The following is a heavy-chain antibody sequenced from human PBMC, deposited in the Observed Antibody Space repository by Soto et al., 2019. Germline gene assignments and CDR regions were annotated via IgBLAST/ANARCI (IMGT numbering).Heavy chain of an antibody. J-gene: IGHJ6*03. Sequence: SETLSLTCTVSGDSISTYYWSWVRQPPGKGPEWIGYIYYTGSTNYNSSLKSRVTISVDTSKNQFSLKLSSVTAADTAVYYCARGRYDVLTGYYPRSYHYYMDVWGKGTTVTVSS. CDR2: IYYTGST. D-gene: IGHD3-9*01. CDR1: GDSISTYY. CDR3: ARGRYDVLTGYYPRSYHYYMDV. V-gene: IGHV4-59*01.